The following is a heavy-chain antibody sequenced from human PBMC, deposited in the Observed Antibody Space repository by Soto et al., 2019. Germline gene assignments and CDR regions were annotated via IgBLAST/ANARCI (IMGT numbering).Heavy chain of an antibody. CDR1: GYSFTSYW. CDR3: ARQGFSSKSSGWFDY. J-gene: IGHJ4*02. D-gene: IGHD6-19*01. Sequence: GESLKISCKGSGYSFTSYWIGWVRQMPGKGLEWMGIIYPGDSDTRYSPSFQGQVTISADKSISTAYLQWSSLKASDTAMYYCARQGFSSKSSGWFDYWGQGTLVTVSS. V-gene: IGHV5-51*01. CDR2: IYPGDSDT.